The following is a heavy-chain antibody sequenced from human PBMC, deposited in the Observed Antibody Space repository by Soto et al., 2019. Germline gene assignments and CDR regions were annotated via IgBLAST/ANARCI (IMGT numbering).Heavy chain of an antibody. J-gene: IGHJ4*02. CDR1: GITISNYP. V-gene: IGHV3-23*01. CDR3: VKDDGGYPSTAPH. CDR2: ISGSGART. Sequence: EVQLLESGGGLVQPGGSLRLSCAASGITISNYPMSWVRQAPGKGLDWVSGISGSGARTYYADSAKGRFSISKDISKNSLYLELDSLGVEDTAVYFCVKDDGGYPSTAPHWGQGTLVTVSS. D-gene: IGHD3-22*01.